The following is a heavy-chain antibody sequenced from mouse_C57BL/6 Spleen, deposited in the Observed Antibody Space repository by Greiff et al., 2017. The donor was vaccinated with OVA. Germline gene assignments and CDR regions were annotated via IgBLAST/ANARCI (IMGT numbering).Heavy chain of an antibody. D-gene: IGHD2-1*01. CDR1: GYTFTSYL. J-gene: IGHJ2*01. Sequence: QVQLQQPGAELVMPGASVKLSCKASGYTFTSYLMHWVKQRPGQGLEWIGEIDPSDSYTNYNQKFKGKSTLTVDKSSSTAYMQLSSLTSEDSAVYYCAIYGNYFDYWGQGTTLTVSS. V-gene: IGHV1-69*01. CDR2: IDPSDSYT. CDR3: AIYGNYFDY.